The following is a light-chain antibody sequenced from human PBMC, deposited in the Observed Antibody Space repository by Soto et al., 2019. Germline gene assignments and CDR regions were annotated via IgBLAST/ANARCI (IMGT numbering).Light chain of an antibody. J-gene: IGKJ4*02. CDR1: QSISSW. V-gene: IGKV1-5*03. CDR2: KAS. Sequence: DIQMTQSPSTLSASVGDRVTVTCRASQSISSWLAWYQQKPGKAPKLLNYKASSLESGVPSRFSGSGSGTVFTLTIRSRRRDDFATYYCQQLDSFSLTFGGGTKVEIK. CDR3: QQLDSFSLT.